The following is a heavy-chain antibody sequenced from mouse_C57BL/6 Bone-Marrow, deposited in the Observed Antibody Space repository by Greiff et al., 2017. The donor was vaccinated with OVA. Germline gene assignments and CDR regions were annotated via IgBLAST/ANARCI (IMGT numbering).Heavy chain of an antibody. J-gene: IGHJ1*03. V-gene: IGHV5-6*02. CDR2: ISSGGSYT. CDR1: GFTFSSYG. CDR3: ARHTHYYGSSYLWYFDV. D-gene: IGHD1-1*01. Sequence: DVMLVESGGDLVKPGGSLKLSCAASGFTFSSYGMSWVRQTPDKRLEWVATISSGGSYTYYPDSVKGRFTISRDNAKNTLYLQMSSLKSEDTAMYYCARHTHYYGSSYLWYFDVWGTGTTVTVSA.